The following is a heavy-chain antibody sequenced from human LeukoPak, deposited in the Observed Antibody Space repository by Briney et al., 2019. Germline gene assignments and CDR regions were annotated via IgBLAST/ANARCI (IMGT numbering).Heavy chain of an antibody. CDR1: GFSFSSYA. CDR2: ISSNGGST. Sequence: GGSLRLSCAASGFSFSSYAMHWVRQAPGKGLEYVSAISSNGGSTYYANSVKGRFTISRDNSKNTLYLQMGSLRAEDMAVYYCARVSSGGYSYGAFDYWGQGTLVTVSS. CDR3: ARVSSGGYSYGAFDY. J-gene: IGHJ4*02. D-gene: IGHD5-18*01. V-gene: IGHV3-64*01.